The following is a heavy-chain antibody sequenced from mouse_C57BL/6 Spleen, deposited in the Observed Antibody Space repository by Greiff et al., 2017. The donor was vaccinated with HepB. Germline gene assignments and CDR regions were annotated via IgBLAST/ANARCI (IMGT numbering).Heavy chain of an antibody. D-gene: IGHD2-5*01. J-gene: IGHJ2*01. CDR3: ARDGYYSNGYFDY. CDR1: GYTFTSYW. CDR2: IYPSDSET. V-gene: IGHV1-61*01. Sequence: VQLQQPGAELVRPGSSVKLSCKASGYTFTSYWMDWVKQRPGQGLEWIGNIYPSDSETHYNQKFKDKATLTVDKSSSTAYMQLSSLTSEDSAVYYCARDGYYSNGYFDYWGQGTTLTVSS.